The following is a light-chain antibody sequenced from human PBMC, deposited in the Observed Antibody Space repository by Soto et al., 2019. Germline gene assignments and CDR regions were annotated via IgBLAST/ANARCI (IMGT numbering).Light chain of an antibody. J-gene: IGKJ1*01. CDR3: QQYHSYTAS. CDR1: QGISSF. CDR2: DAS. V-gene: IGKV1-16*01. Sequence: DIQMTQSPSSLSASVGDRVTITCRASQGISSFLAWFQQKPGKAPKSLIYDASTLQSGVSSRFSGSGSDTHFTLTISSLQPEDFATYYCQQYHSYTASFGQGTKVEIK.